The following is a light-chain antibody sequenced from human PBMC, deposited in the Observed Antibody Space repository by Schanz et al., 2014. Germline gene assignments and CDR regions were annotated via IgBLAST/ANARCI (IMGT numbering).Light chain of an antibody. CDR1: QSVSSN. CDR3: QQYNEWPRT. V-gene: IGKV3D-15*01. CDR2: DAS. Sequence: ETVMTQSPGTLSVSPGERATLSCRASQSVSSNLAWYQQKPGQAPRLLLYDASSRATGIPDRFSGSGSGTDFTLTISGLQSEDFAMYYCQQYNEWPRTFGQGTRVEIK. J-gene: IGKJ1*01.